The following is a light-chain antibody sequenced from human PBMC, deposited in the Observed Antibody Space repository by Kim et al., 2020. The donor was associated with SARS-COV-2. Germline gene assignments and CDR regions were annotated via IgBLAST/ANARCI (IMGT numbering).Light chain of an antibody. CDR2: RDS. CDR3: QVWDSSTVV. Sequence: SYELTQPLSVSVALGQTARITCGGNNIGSKNVHWYQQKPGQAPVLLIYRDSNRPSGIPERFSGSNSGNTATLTISRAQAGDEADYYCQVWDSSTVV. V-gene: IGLV3-9*01. CDR1: NIGSKN. J-gene: IGLJ2*01.